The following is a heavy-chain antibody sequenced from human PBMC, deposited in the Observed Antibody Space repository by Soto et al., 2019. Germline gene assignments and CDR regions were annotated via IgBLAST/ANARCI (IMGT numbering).Heavy chain of an antibody. D-gene: IGHD1-26*01. J-gene: IGHJ4*02. CDR3: ARAAIVGATLPTPYYFDY. CDR2: INTSNGRT. CDR1: GYTLTTYV. V-gene: IGHV1-18*01. Sequence: ASVKVSCKASGYTLTTYVITWVRQAPGQGLEWMGWINTSNGRTNYAQKLQGRVTMTIDTSTSTAYMELSSLRSEDTAVYYCARAAIVGATLPTPYYFDYWGQGTLVTSPQ.